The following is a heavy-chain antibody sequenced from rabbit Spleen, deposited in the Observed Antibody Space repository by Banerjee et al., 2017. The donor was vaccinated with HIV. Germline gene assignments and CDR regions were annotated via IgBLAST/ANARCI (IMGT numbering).Heavy chain of an antibody. J-gene: IGHJ2*01. CDR2: IDTNDGDT. CDR1: GFSFDSGYV. D-gene: IGHD1-1*01. V-gene: IGHV1S40*01. CDR3: ARNYVNAFDP. Sequence: QSLEESGGDLVKPGASLTLTCTASGFSFDSGYVMCWVRQAPGKGLEWIACIDTNDGDTDYANWPKGRFTISKTSSTTVTLQMTSLTAADTATYFCARNYVNAFDPWGQGTLVTVS.